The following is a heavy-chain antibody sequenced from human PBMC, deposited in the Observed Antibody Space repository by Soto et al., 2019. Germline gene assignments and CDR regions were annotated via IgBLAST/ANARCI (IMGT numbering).Heavy chain of an antibody. CDR2: IYYSGST. CDR1: GGSISSGGYY. D-gene: IGHD4-4*01. V-gene: IGHV4-31*03. CDR3: ARETTVRHRTYGMDV. J-gene: IGHJ6*02. Sequence: SETLSLTCTVSGGSISSGGYYWSWIRQHPGKGLEWIGYIYYSGSTYYNPSLKSRVTISVDTSKNQFSLKLSSVTAADTAVYYCARETTVRHRTYGMDVWGQGTTVTVSS.